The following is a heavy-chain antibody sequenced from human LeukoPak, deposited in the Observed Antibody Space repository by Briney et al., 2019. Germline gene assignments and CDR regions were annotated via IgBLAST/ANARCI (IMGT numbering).Heavy chain of an antibody. CDR3: ARGRGGTTLMDY. Sequence: SVKVSCKASGYTFTSYGISWVRQAPGQGLEWMGGIIPIFGTANYAQKFQGRVTITADKSTSTAYVELSSLRSEDTAVYYCARGRGGTTLMDYWGQGTLVTVSS. D-gene: IGHD1-7*01. J-gene: IGHJ4*02. V-gene: IGHV1-69*06. CDR1: GYTFTSYG. CDR2: IIPIFGTA.